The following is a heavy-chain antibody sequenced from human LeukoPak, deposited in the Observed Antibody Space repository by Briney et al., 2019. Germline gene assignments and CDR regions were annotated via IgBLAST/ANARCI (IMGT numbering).Heavy chain of an antibody. CDR2: IYYSGST. Sequence: PSETLSLTCTVPGGSISSSSYYWGWIRQPPGKGLEWIGSIYYSGSTYYDPSLKSRVTISVDTSKNQFSLKLSSVTAADTAVYYCARGSSSSTKTFDYWGQGTLVTVSS. J-gene: IGHJ4*02. CDR3: ARGSSSSTKTFDY. V-gene: IGHV4-39*07. D-gene: IGHD6-6*01. CDR1: GGSISSSSYY.